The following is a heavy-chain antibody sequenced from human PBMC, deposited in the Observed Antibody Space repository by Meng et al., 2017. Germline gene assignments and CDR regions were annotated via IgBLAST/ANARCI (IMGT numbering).Heavy chain of an antibody. Sequence: ASVKVSCKASGYTFTSYDISWVRQAPGQGLEWMGWISAYNGNTKYAQKLQGRLTMTTDTSTSTAYMELRSLRSDDTAVYYCARDSWNIVVVPAAGYYYYGMDVWSQGTTVTVSS. J-gene: IGHJ6*02. D-gene: IGHD2-2*01. V-gene: IGHV1-18*01. CDR3: ARDSWNIVVVPAAGYYYYGMDV. CDR1: GYTFTSYD. CDR2: ISAYNGNT.